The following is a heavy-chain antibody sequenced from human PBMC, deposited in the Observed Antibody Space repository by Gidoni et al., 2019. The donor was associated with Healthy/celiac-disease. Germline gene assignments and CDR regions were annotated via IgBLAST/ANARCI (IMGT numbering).Heavy chain of an antibody. J-gene: IGHJ4*02. Sequence: QVQLQESGPGLVKPSQTLSLTCTVSGGSISSGGFYWSWIRQPPGKVLEWFGYIYDSGSTYYNPSLKSRVTISVDTSKNQFSLKLSSVTAADTAVYYCARDHYDSSGYYFDYWGQGTLVTVSS. V-gene: IGHV4-31*03. D-gene: IGHD3-22*01. CDR1: GGSISSGGFY. CDR3: ARDHYDSSGYYFDY. CDR2: IYDSGST.